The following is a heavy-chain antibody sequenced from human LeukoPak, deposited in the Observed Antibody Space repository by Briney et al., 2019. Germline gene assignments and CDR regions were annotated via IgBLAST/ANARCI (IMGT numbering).Heavy chain of an antibody. CDR1: GFTFSNYA. D-gene: IGHD5-18*01. V-gene: IGHV3-30*04. J-gene: IGHJ4*02. Sequence: GGSLRLSCAASGFTFSNYAMHWVRQAPGKGLEWVAVISYDGSNKYYADSVKGRFTISRDNSKHTLYLQMNSLRAEDTAVYYCARARILSYTAMADYWGQGTLVTVSS. CDR3: ARARILSYTAMADY. CDR2: ISYDGSNK.